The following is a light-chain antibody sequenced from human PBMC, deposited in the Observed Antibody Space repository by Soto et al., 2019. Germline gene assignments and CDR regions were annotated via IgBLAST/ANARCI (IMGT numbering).Light chain of an antibody. Sequence: ELVLTQSPGTLSLSPGARATLSCRVGHSVSSSYLAWYQQKPGQAPRLLINSASTRATGITDRFSGSGSGTYYTLTISSLEPEDAAVYYCQQYGYSFWTFGQGTKVEIK. CDR1: HSVSSSY. J-gene: IGKJ1*01. CDR3: QQYGYSFWT. V-gene: IGKV3-20*01. CDR2: SAS.